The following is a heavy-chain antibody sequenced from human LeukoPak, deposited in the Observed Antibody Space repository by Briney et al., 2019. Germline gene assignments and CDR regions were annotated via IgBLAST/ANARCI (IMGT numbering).Heavy chain of an antibody. Sequence: GESLKISCKGSGSRFTSYWIGWVRQMPGKGLEWMGIIYPGDSDTRYSPSFQGQVTISADKSISPAYLQWSSLKASDTAMYYCARHVSRRWLQLSDAFDIWGQGTMVTVSS. CDR1: GSRFTSYW. CDR2: IYPGDSDT. D-gene: IGHD5-24*01. V-gene: IGHV5-51*01. J-gene: IGHJ3*02. CDR3: ARHVSRRWLQLSDAFDI.